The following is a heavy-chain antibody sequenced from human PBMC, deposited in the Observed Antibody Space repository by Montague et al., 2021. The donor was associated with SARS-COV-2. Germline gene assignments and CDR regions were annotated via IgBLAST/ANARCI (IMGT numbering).Heavy chain of an antibody. Sequence: LRLSCAASGFTFSSYGMHWVRQAPGKGLEWVAVISYDGSNKYYADSVKGRFTISRDNSKNTLYLQMNSLRAEDTAVYYCAKGYSGSYYSPFDYWGQGTLVTVSS. CDR1: GFTFSSYG. J-gene: IGHJ4*02. CDR2: ISYDGSNK. D-gene: IGHD1-26*01. CDR3: AKGYSGSYYSPFDY. V-gene: IGHV3-30*18.